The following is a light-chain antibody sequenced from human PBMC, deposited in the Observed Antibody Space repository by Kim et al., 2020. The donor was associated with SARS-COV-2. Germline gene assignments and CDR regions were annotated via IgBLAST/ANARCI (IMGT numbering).Light chain of an antibody. V-gene: IGKV1-39*01. Sequence: ASVGDRVTITCRASQSISSYLNWYQQKPGKAPKLLIYAASSLQSGFPSRFSGSGSGTDFTLTISSLQPEDFATYYCQQSYSTPRTFGQGTKLDIK. CDR2: AAS. J-gene: IGKJ1*01. CDR3: QQSYSTPRT. CDR1: QSISSY.